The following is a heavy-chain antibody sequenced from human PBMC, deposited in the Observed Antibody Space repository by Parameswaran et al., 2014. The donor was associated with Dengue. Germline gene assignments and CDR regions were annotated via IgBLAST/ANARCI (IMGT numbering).Heavy chain of an antibody. CDR2: INHSGST. D-gene: IGHD5-18*01. CDR3: ARGRQYSYRHGVTSYYYGMDV. Sequence: RWIRQPPGKGLEWIGEINHSGSTNYNPSLRSRVTISVDTSKNQFSLKLSSVTAADTAVYYCARGRQYSYRHGVTSYYYGMDVWGQGTTVTVSS. J-gene: IGHJ6*02. V-gene: IGHV4-34*01.